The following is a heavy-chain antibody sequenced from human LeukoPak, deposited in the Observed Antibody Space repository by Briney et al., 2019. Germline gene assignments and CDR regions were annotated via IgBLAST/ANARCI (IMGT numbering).Heavy chain of an antibody. CDR2: INHSGST. CDR1: GGSFSGYY. Sequence: SETLSLTCAVYGGSFSGYYWGWIRQPPGKGREWIGEINHSGSTNYNPSLKSRVTISVDTSKNQFSLKLSSVTAAYTAMYYCARGRWGSGAFDIWRQATMLTVSS. J-gene: IGHJ3*02. CDR3: ARGRWGSGAFDI. D-gene: IGHD7-27*01. V-gene: IGHV4-34*01.